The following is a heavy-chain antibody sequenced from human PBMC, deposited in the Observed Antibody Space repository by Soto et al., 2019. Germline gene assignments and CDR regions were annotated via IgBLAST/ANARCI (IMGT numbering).Heavy chain of an antibody. Sequence: QVQLVQSGAEVRKPGASVKLSCKTSDYTFSVSYIHWVRQALGQGLEWMGRIIPSAGHTIYAQKFQGRVIMTRETSTSTVYMEVSSLSSEDTALYYCATDGGHHDLDYWGLGSLVTVSA. D-gene: IGHD3-16*01. CDR1: DYTFSVSY. CDR2: IIPSAGHT. J-gene: IGHJ4*02. V-gene: IGHV1-46*01. CDR3: ATDGGHHDLDY.